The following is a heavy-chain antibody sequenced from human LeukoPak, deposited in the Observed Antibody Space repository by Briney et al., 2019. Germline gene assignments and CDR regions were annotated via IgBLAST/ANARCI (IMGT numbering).Heavy chain of an antibody. CDR3: AREDAAMVFNGANYMDV. CDR2: IDTNTGDP. Sequence: ASVKVSCKASGYTFNSYAMNWVRQASGQGLEWMGWIDTNTGDPTYVQGFTGRFVFSLDTSVSTAYLQISSLKAEDTAVYYCAREDAAMVFNGANYMDVWGKGTTVTVSS. D-gene: IGHD5-18*01. CDR1: GYTFNSYA. V-gene: IGHV7-4-1*02. J-gene: IGHJ6*03.